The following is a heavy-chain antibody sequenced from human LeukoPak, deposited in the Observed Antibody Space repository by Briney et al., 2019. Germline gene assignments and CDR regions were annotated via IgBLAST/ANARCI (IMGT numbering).Heavy chain of an antibody. CDR2: IYYSGST. D-gene: IGHD1-14*01. J-gene: IGHJ5*02. CDR3: AREPYHMTHWFDP. Sequence: PSETLSLTCTVSGGSISSSSYYWGWIRQPPGKGLEWIGSIYYSGSTYYNPSLKSRVTISVDTSKNQFSLKLSSVTAADTAVYYCAREPYHMTHWFDPWGQGTLVTVSS. CDR1: GGSISSSSYY. V-gene: IGHV4-39*02.